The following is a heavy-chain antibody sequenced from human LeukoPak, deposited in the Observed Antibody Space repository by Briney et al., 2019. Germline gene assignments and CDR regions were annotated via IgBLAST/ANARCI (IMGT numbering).Heavy chain of an antibody. V-gene: IGHV3-23*01. CDR2: ISGSGGST. D-gene: IGHD4-17*01. Sequence: GGSLRLSCAASGFTFTSYGFHWVRQAPGKGLEWVSVISGSGGSTYYADSVKGRFTISRDNFKNTLYLQMNSLRAEDTAVYYCAKEIYGDPTGGRFQHWGQGTLVSVSS. J-gene: IGHJ1*01. CDR3: AKEIYGDPTGGRFQH. CDR1: GFTFTSYG.